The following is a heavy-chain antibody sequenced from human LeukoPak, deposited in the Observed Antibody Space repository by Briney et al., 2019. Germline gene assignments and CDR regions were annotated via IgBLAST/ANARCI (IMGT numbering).Heavy chain of an antibody. CDR2: ISSSSSTI. CDR3: ARVRFPTSNRDGYSDY. D-gene: IGHD5-24*01. J-gene: IGHJ4*02. Sequence: GGSLRLSCAASEFIFSRYSMNWVREAPGKGLEWVSYISSSSSTIYYADSVKGRFTISRDNTKNSLYLQMNSLRAEDTAVYYCARVRFPTSNRDGYSDYWGQGTLVTVSS. CDR1: EFIFSRYS. V-gene: IGHV3-48*04.